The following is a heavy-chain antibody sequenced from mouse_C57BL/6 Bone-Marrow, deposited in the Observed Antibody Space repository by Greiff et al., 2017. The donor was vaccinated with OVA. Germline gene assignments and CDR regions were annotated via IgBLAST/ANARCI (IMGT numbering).Heavy chain of an antibody. D-gene: IGHD2-1*01. J-gene: IGHJ4*01. CDR3: ARGGLLLNAMDY. Sequence: VQLVESGAELARPGASVKLSCKASGYTFTSYGISWVKQRTGQGLEWIGEIYPRSGNTYYNEKFKGKATLTADKSSSTAYMELRSLTSEDSAVYFCARGGLLLNAMDYWGQGTSVTVSS. V-gene: IGHV1-81*01. CDR2: IYPRSGNT. CDR1: GYTFTSYG.